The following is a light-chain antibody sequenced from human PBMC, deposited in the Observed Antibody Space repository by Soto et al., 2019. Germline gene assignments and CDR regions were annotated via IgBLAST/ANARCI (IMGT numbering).Light chain of an antibody. CDR2: CAS. J-gene: IGKJ1*01. CDR1: QSVSSNF. V-gene: IGKV3-20*01. CDR3: QQYGSYPRT. Sequence: SVWALSPGTLSLSPVESATLSCRASQSVSSNFLAWYQQKPGQPPRLLIYCASNRATGIPDRFSGSGAGTDVTLTISRLEPEDFAVYYCQQYGSYPRTFGQGTKVDIK.